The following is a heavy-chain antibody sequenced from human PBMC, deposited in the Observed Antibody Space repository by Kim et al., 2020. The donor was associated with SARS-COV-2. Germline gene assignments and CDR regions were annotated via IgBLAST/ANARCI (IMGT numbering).Heavy chain of an antibody. CDR1: GYTFTGYY. Sequence: ASVKVSCKASGYTFTGYYLHWVRQAPGQGLEWMGWINPNSGGTKYAQKFQGRVTMTRDTSISTAYIELSSLRSDDTAIYYCAFPRAGRVFMDFDNWGQGT. J-gene: IGHJ4*02. CDR2: INPNSGGT. V-gene: IGHV1-2*02. CDR3: AFPRAGRVFMDFDN. D-gene: IGHD2-8*02.